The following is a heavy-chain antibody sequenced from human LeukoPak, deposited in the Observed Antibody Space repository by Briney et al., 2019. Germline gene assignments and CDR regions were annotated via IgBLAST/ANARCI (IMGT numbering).Heavy chain of an antibody. CDR3: AQSRNDFDI. V-gene: IGHV3-66*01. D-gene: IGHD1-1*01. CDR2: IYSGDGT. Sequence: GGSLRLSCAASGFTVSSNYMSWVRQAPGKGLEWVSVIYSGDGTYYADSVKGRFTISRDNSENTLYLQMNSLRAEDTAVYYCAQSRNDFDIWGQGTVVTVPS. CDR1: GFTVSSNY. J-gene: IGHJ3*02.